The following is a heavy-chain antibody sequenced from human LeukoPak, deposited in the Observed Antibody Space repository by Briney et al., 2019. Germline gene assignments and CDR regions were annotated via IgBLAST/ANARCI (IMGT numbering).Heavy chain of an antibody. V-gene: IGHV1-18*01. J-gene: IGHJ3*02. CDR3: ASLTDHYDFWSGYGDAFDI. D-gene: IGHD3-3*01. CDR1: GYTFTSYG. Sequence: ASVKVSCKASGYTFTSYGISWVRQAPGQGLEWMGWISAYNGNTNYAQKLQGRVTMTTDTSTSTAYMELRSLRSDDTAVYYCASLTDHYDFWSGYGDAFDIWGQGTMVTVSS. CDR2: ISAYNGNT.